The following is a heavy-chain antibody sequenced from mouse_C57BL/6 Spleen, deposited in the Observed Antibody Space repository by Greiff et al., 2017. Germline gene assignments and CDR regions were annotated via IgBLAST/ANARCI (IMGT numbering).Heavy chain of an antibody. CDR3: VREVDYDYPCYFGV. V-gene: IGHV10-3*01. Sequence: EVMLVESGGGLVQPKGSLKLSCAASGFTFNTYAMHWVRQAPGKGLEWVARIRSKSSNYATDYADSVKDRFTISRDDSQSMLYLQMNNLKTEDTAMYYCVREVDYDYPCYFGVWGTGTTVTVSS. J-gene: IGHJ1*03. CDR2: IRSKSSNYAT. CDR1: GFTFNTYA. D-gene: IGHD2-4*01.